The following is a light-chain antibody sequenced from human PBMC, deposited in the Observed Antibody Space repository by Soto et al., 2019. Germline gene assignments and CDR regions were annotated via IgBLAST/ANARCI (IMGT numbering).Light chain of an antibody. CDR3: QQYGSSRT. CDR1: QSVASSY. J-gene: IGKJ1*01. Sequence: EIVLTQSPGTLSLSPGERATLSCRASQSVASSYVAWYQQRPGQAPRLLIYGASRRATSIPDRFSGSGSGTDFTLTISRLEPEDFAVYYCQQYGSSRTFGQGTKVDIK. CDR2: GAS. V-gene: IGKV3-20*01.